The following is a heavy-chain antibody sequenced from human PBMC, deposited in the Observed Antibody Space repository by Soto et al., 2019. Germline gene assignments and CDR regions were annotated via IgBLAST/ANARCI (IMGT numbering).Heavy chain of an antibody. Sequence: SETLSLTCTVSGGSISSSSYYWGWIRQPPGRGLEWIGSIYYSGSTYYNPSLKSRVTISVDTSKNQFSLKLSSVTAADTAVYYCARPGGYSYGHLNWFDPWGQGTLVTVSS. CDR1: GGSISSSSYY. J-gene: IGHJ5*02. CDR3: ARPGGYSYGHLNWFDP. D-gene: IGHD5-18*01. CDR2: IYYSGST. V-gene: IGHV4-39*01.